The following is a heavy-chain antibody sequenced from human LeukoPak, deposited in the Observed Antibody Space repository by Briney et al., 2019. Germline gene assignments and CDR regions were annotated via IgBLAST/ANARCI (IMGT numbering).Heavy chain of an antibody. CDR1: GFTFSSYG. J-gene: IGHJ4*02. D-gene: IGHD4-17*01. CDR2: ISYDGSNK. V-gene: IGHV3-30*18. Sequence: GGSLGLSCAASGFTFSSYGMHWVRQAPGKGLEWVAVISYDGSNKYYADSVKGRFTISRDNSKNTLYLQMNSLRAEDTAVYYCAKGDGDYAGTDYWGQGTLVTVSS. CDR3: AKGDGDYAGTDY.